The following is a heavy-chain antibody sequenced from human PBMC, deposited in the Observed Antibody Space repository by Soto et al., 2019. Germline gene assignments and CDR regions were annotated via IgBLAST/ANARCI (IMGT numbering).Heavy chain of an antibody. Sequence: QVQLLESGGGVVQPGGSLRLSCVASDFAFSNYGMHWVRQAPGKGLEWVALIWYEGTKKNYGDSVKGRCTVSRDNSKKTLYLQMNRLRADNKGVYYCVRGGSCRGGSCYPNLDFDGDYDGFDYCGQGTLVTVAS. D-gene: IGHD2-15*01. CDR1: DFAFSNYG. CDR2: IWYEGTKK. CDR3: VRGGSCRGGSCYPNLDFDGDYDGFDY. V-gene: IGHV3-33*01. J-gene: IGHJ4*02.